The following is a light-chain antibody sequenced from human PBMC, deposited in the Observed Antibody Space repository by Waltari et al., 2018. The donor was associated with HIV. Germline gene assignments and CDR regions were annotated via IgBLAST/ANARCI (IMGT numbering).Light chain of an antibody. Sequence: SYVLTQPPSVSVAPGQTATITCGGNNIKSKNVHWYRQRPGQAPTLVVYDDSARPSGIPERFSGSHSENTATLTISRVEAGDDADYYCQVWDSTTDEGVFGGGTKLAVL. V-gene: IGLV3-21*02. J-gene: IGLJ2*01. CDR1: NIKSKN. CDR3: QVWDSTTDEGV. CDR2: DDS.